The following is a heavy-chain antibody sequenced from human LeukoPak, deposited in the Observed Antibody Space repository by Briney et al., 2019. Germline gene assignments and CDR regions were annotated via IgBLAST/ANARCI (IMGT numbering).Heavy chain of an antibody. J-gene: IGHJ4*02. CDR2: ISGSGGST. V-gene: IGHV3-23*01. CDR3: AKDLVEQLVVFDY. CDR1: GFTLSRYA. Sequence: PGGSLTLSCAASGFTLSRYAMSWVRQAPGKGLEWVSAISGSGGSTYYADSVKDRFSISRDNSKNTLYLQMNSLRAEDTAVYYCAKDLVEQLVVFDYWGQGTLVTVSS. D-gene: IGHD6-6*01.